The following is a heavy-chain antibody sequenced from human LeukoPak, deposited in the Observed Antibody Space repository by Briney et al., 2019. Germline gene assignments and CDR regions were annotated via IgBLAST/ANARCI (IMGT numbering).Heavy chain of an antibody. J-gene: IGHJ6*03. V-gene: IGHV3-30-3*01. Sequence: GGSLRLSCAASGFTFSSYAMHWVRQAPGKGLEWVAVISYDGSNKYYADSVKGRFTISRDNSKNTLYLQMNSLRAEDTAVYYCARAIGYSGSQDYYMDVWGKGTTVTVSS. CDR3: ARAIGYSGSQDYYMDV. D-gene: IGHD1-26*01. CDR2: ISYDGSNK. CDR1: GFTFSSYA.